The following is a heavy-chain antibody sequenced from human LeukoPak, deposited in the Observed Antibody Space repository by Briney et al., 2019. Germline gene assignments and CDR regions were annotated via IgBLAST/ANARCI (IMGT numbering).Heavy chain of an antibody. Sequence: GGSLRLSCAASGFTFSSYGMHWVRQAPGKGLEWVAVIWYDGSNKYYADSVKGRFTISRDNSKNTLYLQMNSLRAEDTAVYYCARAPPRPSGSYYHDAFDIGGKGKMVTVS. CDR2: IWYDGSNK. CDR1: GFTFSSYG. J-gene: IGHJ3*02. V-gene: IGHV3-33*01. CDR3: ARAPPRPSGSYYHDAFDI. D-gene: IGHD1-26*01.